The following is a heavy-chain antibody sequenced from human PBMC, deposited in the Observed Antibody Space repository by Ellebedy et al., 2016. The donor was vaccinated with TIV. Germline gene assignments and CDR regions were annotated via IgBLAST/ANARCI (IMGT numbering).Heavy chain of an antibody. CDR3: ARSSGAFYYYVMDV. V-gene: IGHV7-4-1*02. Sequence: AASVKVSCKTSGYTFTNYAMNWVRQAPGQGLEWMGCINTNTGNPTYAQGFTGRFVFSLDTSVSTAYLQISSLQAEDTAVYYCARSSGAFYYYVMDVWGQGTTVTVSS. D-gene: IGHD3-10*02. CDR1: GYTFTNYA. CDR2: INTNTGNP. J-gene: IGHJ6*02.